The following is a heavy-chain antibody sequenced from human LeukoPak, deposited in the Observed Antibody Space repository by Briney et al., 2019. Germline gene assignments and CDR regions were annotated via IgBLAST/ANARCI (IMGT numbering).Heavy chain of an antibody. CDR2: LSGSGDET. CDR3: AKERVRGGPFDY. J-gene: IGHJ4*02. V-gene: IGHV3-23*01. D-gene: IGHD3-10*01. Sequence: PGGSLRLSCTASGFTFSTYVMSWVRQAPGKGLEWVSRLSGSGDETYYADSVKGRFTISRDNSKNTVYLQMNSLRAEDTAIYYCAKERVRGGPFDYWGQGTLVTVSS. CDR1: GFTFSTYV.